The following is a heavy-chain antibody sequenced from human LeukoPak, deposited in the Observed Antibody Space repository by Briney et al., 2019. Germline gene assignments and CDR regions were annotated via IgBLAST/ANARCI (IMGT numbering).Heavy chain of an antibody. Sequence: SETLSLTCTVSGGSISSYYWSWIRQPAGKGLEWIGRIYTSGSTNYNPSLKSRVTMSVDTSKNQFSLKLSSVTAADTAVYYCASTPLNDFWSGYRGRYYYYYMDVWGKGTTVTVSS. J-gene: IGHJ6*03. D-gene: IGHD3-3*01. CDR2: IYTSGST. CDR3: ASTPLNDFWSGYRGRYYYYYMDV. CDR1: GGSISSYY. V-gene: IGHV4-4*07.